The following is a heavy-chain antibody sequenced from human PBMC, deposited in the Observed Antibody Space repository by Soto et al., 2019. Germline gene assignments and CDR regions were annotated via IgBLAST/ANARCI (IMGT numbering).Heavy chain of an antibody. Sequence: SETLSLTCTVSGGSISSTGHYCGWVRQPPGKGLEWIASISYSEITYYNPSLRSRVTMSVDTSKNQFSLKLNSVTAADTAVYYFARSYYYGSGSYNRRTTYYYYYYMDVWGKGTTVTVSS. D-gene: IGHD3-10*01. CDR1: GGSISSTGHY. V-gene: IGHV4-39*01. CDR2: ISYSEIT. CDR3: ARSYYYGSGSYNRRTTYYYYYYMDV. J-gene: IGHJ6*03.